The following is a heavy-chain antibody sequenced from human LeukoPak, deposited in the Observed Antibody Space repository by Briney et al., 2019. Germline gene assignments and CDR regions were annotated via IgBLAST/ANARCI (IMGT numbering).Heavy chain of an antibody. CDR3: ARAPPVYDTSYNWFDP. CDR2: INAGNGNT. J-gene: IGHJ5*02. D-gene: IGHD3-22*01. V-gene: IGHV1-3*01. CDR1: GYTFTNHA. Sequence: ASVKVSCKASGYTFTNHAIHWMRQAPGQRLEWMGWINAGNGNTKYSQNFQGRVTITRDTSASTAYMELSSLISEDTAVYYCARAPPVYDTSYNWFDPWGQGTLVTVSS.